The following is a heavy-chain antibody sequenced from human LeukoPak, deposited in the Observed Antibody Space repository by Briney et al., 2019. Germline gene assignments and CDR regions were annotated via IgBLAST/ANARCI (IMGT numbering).Heavy chain of an antibody. V-gene: IGHV3-7*01. CDR1: GFTFISYW. CDR3: ARNSGSYSAHAFDI. Sequence: GSLLLSCAASGFTFISYWMSGVRQAPGKGLEWVATIKQDGSEKYYEGSVKGRFTISRDNAKNSLFLEMNSLRAEDTAVYYCARNSGSYSAHAFDIWGQGTMVTVSS. J-gene: IGHJ3*02. CDR2: IKQDGSEK. D-gene: IGHD1-26*01.